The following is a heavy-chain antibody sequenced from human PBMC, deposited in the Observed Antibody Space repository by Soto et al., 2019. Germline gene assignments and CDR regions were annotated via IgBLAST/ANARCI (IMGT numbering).Heavy chain of an antibody. CDR3: ARVPILGPTGDFVY. Sequence: QVHLVQSGAEVKRPGDSVKVSCQASGYTFTDYHIHWVRQAPGQGLEWMGRVTPRSGEVYYSPKFQGRVTLTRDTSISTAFMELTTMKFDDTAVFYCARVPILGPTGDFVYWGQGTLATVSS. CDR2: VTPRSGEV. CDR1: GYTFTDYH. V-gene: IGHV1-2*02. J-gene: IGHJ4*02. D-gene: IGHD7-27*01.